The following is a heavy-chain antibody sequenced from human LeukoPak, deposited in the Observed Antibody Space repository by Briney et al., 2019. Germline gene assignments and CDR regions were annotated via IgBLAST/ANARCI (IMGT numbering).Heavy chain of an antibody. Sequence: PGGSLRLSCAASGFTFSSYGMHWVRQAPGKGLEWVAFIRYDGSNKYYADSVKSRFTISRDNSKNTLYLQMISLRAEDTAVYYCARRSPTYYYGSGSYYTGYYYYMDVWGKGTTVTISS. CDR2: IRYDGSNK. CDR1: GFTFSSYG. J-gene: IGHJ6*03. V-gene: IGHV3-30*02. D-gene: IGHD3-10*01. CDR3: ARRSPTYYYGSGSYYTGYYYYMDV.